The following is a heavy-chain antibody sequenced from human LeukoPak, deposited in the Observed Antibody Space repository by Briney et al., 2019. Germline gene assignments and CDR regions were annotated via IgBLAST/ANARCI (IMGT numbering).Heavy chain of an antibody. CDR1: GFTFSDYY. V-gene: IGHV3-11*04. CDR2: ISSSSSTI. CDR3: AEGPYYDILTGYSSDAFHI. Sequence: GGSLRLSCAASGFTFSDYYMSWIRQAPGKGLEWVSYISSSSSTIYYADSAKGRFTISRDNAKNSLYLQMNSLRAEDTAVYYCAEGPYYDILTGYSSDAFHIWGQGTVVTVSS. J-gene: IGHJ3*02. D-gene: IGHD3-9*01.